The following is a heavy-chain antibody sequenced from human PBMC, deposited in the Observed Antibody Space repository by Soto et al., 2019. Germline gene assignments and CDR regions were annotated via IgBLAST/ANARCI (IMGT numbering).Heavy chain of an antibody. V-gene: IGHV4-59*08. J-gene: IGHJ4*02. CDR3: ARLCGWSVDY. CDR2: IYYSGST. Sequence: QVQLQESGPGLVKPSETLSLTCTVSGGSISSYYWSWIRQPPGKGLEWIGYIYYSGSTNYNPSLKSRVTIAVDTSKTQFSLKLSSGTAADTVVYYCARLCGWSVDYWGQGTLVTVSS. D-gene: IGHD6-19*01. CDR1: GGSISSYY.